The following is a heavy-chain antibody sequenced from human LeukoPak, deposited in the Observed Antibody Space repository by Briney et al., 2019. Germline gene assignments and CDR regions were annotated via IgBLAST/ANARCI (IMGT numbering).Heavy chain of an antibody. J-gene: IGHJ4*02. V-gene: IGHV1-46*01. CDR2: INPRDGFT. CDR3: ARRWGTTGAYDY. D-gene: IGHD1-1*01. CDR1: GYTFTSYY. Sequence: GASVKVSCKASGYTFTSYYMHWVRQAPGQGLEWMGIINPRDGFTIYAQKFQDRLIMTSDTSTSTFYMDLSSLRSEDTAVYYCARRWGTTGAYDYWGPGTLVTVSS.